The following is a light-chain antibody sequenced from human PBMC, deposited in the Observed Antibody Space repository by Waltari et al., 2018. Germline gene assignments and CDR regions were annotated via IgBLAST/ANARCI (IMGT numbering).Light chain of an antibody. Sequence: SYELTQPLSVSVALGQTARTTWWGNNIGSKNVPWYQQKPGQAPVLVIYRDSNRPSGIPERFSGSNSGNTATLTISRAQAGDEADYYCQVWDSSTACVFGGGTKLTVL. CDR2: RDS. CDR1: NIGSKN. J-gene: IGLJ3*02. CDR3: QVWDSSTACV. V-gene: IGLV3-9*01.